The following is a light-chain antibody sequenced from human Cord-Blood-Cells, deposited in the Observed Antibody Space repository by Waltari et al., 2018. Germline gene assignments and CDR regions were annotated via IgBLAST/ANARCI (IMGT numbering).Light chain of an antibody. J-gene: IGLJ3*02. CDR1: SSDVGGYNY. CDR2: DVS. V-gene: IGLV2-11*01. Sequence: QSALTQPRSVSGSPGQSVTISCTGTSSDVGGYNYASWYQQHPGKAPKLMIYDVSKRPSGVPDRFSGSKSGNTASLTISGLQAEDEADYYCCSYAGSNWVFGGGTKLTVL. CDR3: CSYAGSNWV.